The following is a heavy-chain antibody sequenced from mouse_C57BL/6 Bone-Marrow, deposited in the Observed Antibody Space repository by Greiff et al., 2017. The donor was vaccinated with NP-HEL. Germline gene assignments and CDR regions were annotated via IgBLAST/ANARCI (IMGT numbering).Heavy chain of an antibody. V-gene: IGHV5-6*02. Sequence: EVKLQESGGDLVKPGGSLKLSCAASGFTFSSYGMSWVRQTPDKRLEWVATISSGGSYTYYPDSVKGRFTISRDNAKNTLYLQMSSLKSEDTAMYYCARRAQATWFAYWGQGTLVTVSA. CDR1: GFTFSSYG. J-gene: IGHJ3*01. CDR3: ARRAQATWFAY. D-gene: IGHD3-2*02. CDR2: ISSGGSYT.